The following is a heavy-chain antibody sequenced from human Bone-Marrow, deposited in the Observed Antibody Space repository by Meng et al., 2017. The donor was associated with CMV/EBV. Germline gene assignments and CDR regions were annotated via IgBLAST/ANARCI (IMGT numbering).Heavy chain of an antibody. CDR3: AKDKYGSSSSCYR. CDR1: GFTFSSYG. CDR2: IRYDGSNK. Sequence: GGSRRLSCAASGFTFSSYGMHWVRQAPGKGLEWVTFIRYDGSNKYYADSVKGRFTIFRDNSKNTLYLEMNSLRAEDTAVYYCAKDKYGSSSSCYRWGQGTLVTVSS. J-gene: IGHJ4*02. V-gene: IGHV3-30*02. D-gene: IGHD2-2*01.